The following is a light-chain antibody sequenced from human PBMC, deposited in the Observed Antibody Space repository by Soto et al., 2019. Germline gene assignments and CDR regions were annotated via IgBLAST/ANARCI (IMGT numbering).Light chain of an antibody. CDR2: EVS. J-gene: IGLJ1*01. CDR3: RSYTSSSHDV. Sequence: QSALTQPASVSGSPGQSITISCTGTSSDVGGYNYVSWYQQHPGKAPKLMIYEVSNRPSGVSNRFSGSKSGNTASLTISGLQAEDEDDYYCRSYTSSSHDVFGTGTKVTVL. V-gene: IGLV2-14*01. CDR1: SSDVGGYNY.